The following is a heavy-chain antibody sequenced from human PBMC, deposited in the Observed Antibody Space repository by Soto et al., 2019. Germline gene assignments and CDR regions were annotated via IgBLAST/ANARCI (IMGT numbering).Heavy chain of an antibody. Sequence: QVQLVESGGGVVQPGRSLRLSCAASGFTFSSYGMHWVRQAPGKGLEWVAVIWYDGSNKYYADSVKGRFTISRDNSKNPXXLQMNSRRAEDTDVYYFARAPGYSYGNYYYYGMDVWGQGTTVTVSS. CDR3: ARAPGYSYGNYYYYGMDV. J-gene: IGHJ6*02. V-gene: IGHV3-33*01. D-gene: IGHD5-18*01. CDR2: IWYDGSNK. CDR1: GFTFSSYG.